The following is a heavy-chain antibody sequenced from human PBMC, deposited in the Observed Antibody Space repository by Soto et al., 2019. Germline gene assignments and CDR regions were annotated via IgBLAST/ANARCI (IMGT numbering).Heavy chain of an antibody. V-gene: IGHV3-23*01. J-gene: IGHJ4*02. CDR2: ISSSGGRT. D-gene: IGHD3-10*01. CDR3: AKDPRVVRGDYFDY. CDR1: RYTFSNYA. Sequence: PGGSLRLFCAASRYTFSNYAMSWARQAPGKGLEWVSAISSSGGRTFYADSVKGRFTISRDNSKNTLFLQMNSLRAEDMAVYYCAKDPRVVRGDYFDYWGQGTLVTVSS.